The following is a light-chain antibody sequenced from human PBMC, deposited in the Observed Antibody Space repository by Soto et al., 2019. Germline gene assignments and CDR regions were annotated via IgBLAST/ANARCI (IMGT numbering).Light chain of an antibody. Sequence: QSALTQPASVSGSPGQSITISCTGTSSDIGGYILVSWYQQEPGKAPKLLIYDNNKRPSGIPDRFSGSKSGTSATLGITGLQTGDEADYFCGTWDSSLSAYVFGTGTKLTVL. CDR2: DNN. CDR3: GTWDSSLSAYV. CDR1: SSDIGGYIL. V-gene: IGLV1-51*01. J-gene: IGLJ1*01.